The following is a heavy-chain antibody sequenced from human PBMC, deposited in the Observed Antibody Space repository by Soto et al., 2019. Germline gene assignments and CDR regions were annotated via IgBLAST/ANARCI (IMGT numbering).Heavy chain of an antibody. CDR1: GGSISSSSYY. Sequence: SETLSVTWTVSGGSISSSSYYWGWIRQPPGKGLEWIGSIYYSGSTYYNPSLKSRVTISVDTSKNQFSLKLSSVTAADTAVYYCARSRVESSGWYGRYYGMDVWGQGTTVTVSS. V-gene: IGHV4-39*01. CDR2: IYYSGST. D-gene: IGHD6-19*01. CDR3: ARSRVESSGWYGRYYGMDV. J-gene: IGHJ6*02.